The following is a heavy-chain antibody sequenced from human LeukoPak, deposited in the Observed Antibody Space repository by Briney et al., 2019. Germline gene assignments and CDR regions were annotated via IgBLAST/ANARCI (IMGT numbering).Heavy chain of an antibody. CDR1: GFTFSSCW. V-gene: IGHV3-30-3*01. J-gene: IGHJ4*02. D-gene: IGHD3-3*01. CDR2: LSSDGVNK. Sequence: GGSLRLSCAASGFTFSSCWMIWVRQTPGKGLEWVAILSSDGVNKRYADSVQGRFTISRDNFKNTLYLQMNSLTAEDTAIYYCARDPGTIFDVLNYHFDYWGQGTLVTVSS. CDR3: ARDPGTIFDVLNYHFDY.